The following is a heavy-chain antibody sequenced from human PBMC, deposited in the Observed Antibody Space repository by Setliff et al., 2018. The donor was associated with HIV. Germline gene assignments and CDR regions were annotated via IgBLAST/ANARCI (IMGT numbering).Heavy chain of an antibody. Sequence: GASVKVSCKTSGFIFNNFGVTWVRQAPGQGLEWVAWISLYNGYKYYAPHFLGRVTMSTDTSTSTVDLELRGLRADDTAIYYCARTQYTTTWPGNYWGQGTLVTVSS. V-gene: IGHV1-18*04. CDR1: GFIFNNFG. J-gene: IGHJ4*02. D-gene: IGHD1-1*01. CDR2: ISLYNGYK. CDR3: ARTQYTTTWPGNY.